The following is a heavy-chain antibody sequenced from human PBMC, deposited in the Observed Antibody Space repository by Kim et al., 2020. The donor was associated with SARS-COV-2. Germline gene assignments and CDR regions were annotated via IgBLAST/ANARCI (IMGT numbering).Heavy chain of an antibody. Sequence: GGSLRLSCAASGFAVSGKYMTWVRQAPGKGLEWLSVIHTSGRTYSAESVTGRFTISRDSSKNTLYLQMNSLRADTALYYSASNFPLDSCSGLDVWGHWTT. J-gene: IGHJ6*02. CDR1: GFAVSGKY. CDR2: IHTSGRT. D-gene: IGHD3-9*01. V-gene: IGHV3-66*01. CDR3: ASNFPLDSCSGLDV.